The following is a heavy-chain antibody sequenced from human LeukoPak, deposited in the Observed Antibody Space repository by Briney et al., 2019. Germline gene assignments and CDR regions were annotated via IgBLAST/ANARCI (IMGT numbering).Heavy chain of an antibody. CDR2: ISSSSSYI. J-gene: IGHJ4*02. V-gene: IGHV3-21*01. CDR1: GFTFSSYS. Sequence: GGSLRLSCAASGFTFSSYSMNWVRQAPGKGLEWVSSISSSSSYIYYADSVKGRFTISRDNAKNSLYLQMNSLRAEDTAVYYCARDTTTYYYGSGFDYWGQGTLVTVSS. D-gene: IGHD3-10*01. CDR3: ARDTTTYYYGSGFDY.